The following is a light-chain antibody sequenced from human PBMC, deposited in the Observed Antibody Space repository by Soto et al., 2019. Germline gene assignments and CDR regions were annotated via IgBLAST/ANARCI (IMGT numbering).Light chain of an antibody. J-gene: IGKJ1*01. Sequence: DIQMTQSPSSLSASVVYRFTITCRASQSISNYLNWYQQKPGKAPKLLIYGASSLQSGVPSRFSGSGSGTDFALTITSLQAEDFATYYCQQYSSHSTFGQGTKVDIK. CDR3: QQYSSHST. V-gene: IGKV1-39*01. CDR1: QSISNY. CDR2: GAS.